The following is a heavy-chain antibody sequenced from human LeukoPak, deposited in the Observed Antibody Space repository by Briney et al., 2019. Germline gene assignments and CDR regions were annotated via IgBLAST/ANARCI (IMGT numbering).Heavy chain of an antibody. CDR3: AKTYGNGWFNFDY. D-gene: IGHD6-19*01. V-gene: IGHV3-30*02. CDR2: IRYDGSDK. J-gene: IGHJ4*02. Sequence: GESMRLSSPAARFTSSRHCMQWVSHAPDKWMEWVAFIRYDGSDKYYAESVKGRFTISRDNSENTLYLQMNSLRAEDTAVYYCAKTYGNGWFNFDYWGQGALVTVSS. CDR1: RFTSSRHC.